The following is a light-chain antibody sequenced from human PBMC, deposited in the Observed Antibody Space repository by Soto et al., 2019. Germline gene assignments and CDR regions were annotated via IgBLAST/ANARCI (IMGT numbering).Light chain of an antibody. V-gene: IGKV4-1*01. CDR1: QSVLYSLNNKSY. J-gene: IGKJ1*01. Sequence: DIVLTQSPDSLAVSLGERATINCKSSQSVLYSLNNKSYLGWNQQKPGQPPKLLIYWASTRESGVSDRFSGSRSGKYFTLPISCLQAEDVPVYLFQHYYCTRPWPFRQGIKVVIK. CDR2: WAS. CDR3: QHYYCTRPWP.